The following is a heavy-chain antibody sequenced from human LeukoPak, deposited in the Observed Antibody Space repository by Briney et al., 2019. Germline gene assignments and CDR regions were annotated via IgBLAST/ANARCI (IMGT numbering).Heavy chain of an antibody. V-gene: IGHV5-51*01. J-gene: IGHJ4*02. CDR2: IYPGDSDT. D-gene: IGHD1-26*01. CDR1: GYSFTNYW. Sequence: GESLKISCKASGYSFTNYWIGWVRQMPGKGLEWMGIIYPGDSDTRYSPSFQGQVSISADKSISTAYLQWSSLKASDTAMYYCATDLIAGGATSLDFWGQGTLVTVSS. CDR3: ATDLIAGGATSLDF.